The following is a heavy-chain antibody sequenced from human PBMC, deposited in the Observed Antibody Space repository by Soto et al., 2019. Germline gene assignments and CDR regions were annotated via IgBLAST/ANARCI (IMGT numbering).Heavy chain of an antibody. V-gene: IGHV1-18*01. J-gene: IGHJ6*02. CDR1: GYTFTSYG. CDR3: ARGIEGWYQGRYYYGMDV. CDR2: ISAYNGNT. D-gene: IGHD6-19*01. Sequence: ASVQVSCKASGYTFTSYGISWVRQAPGQGLEWMGWISAYNGNTNYAQKLQGRVTMTTDTSTSTAYMELRGLRSDDTAVYYCARGIEGWYQGRYYYGMDVWGQGTTVTVSS.